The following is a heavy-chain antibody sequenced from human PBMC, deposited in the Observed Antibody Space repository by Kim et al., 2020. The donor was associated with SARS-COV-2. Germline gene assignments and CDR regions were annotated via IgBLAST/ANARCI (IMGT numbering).Heavy chain of an antibody. CDR1: GGTFSSYA. Sequence: SVKVSCKASGGTFSSYAISWVRQAPGQGLEWMGGIIPIFGTANYAQKFQGRVTITADESTSTAYMELSSLRSEDTAVYYCARSAYGSGSYLFPSSKLDWFDPWGQGPLVTVSS. CDR3: ARSAYGSGSYLFPSSKLDWFDP. V-gene: IGHV1-69*13. CDR2: IIPIFGTA. J-gene: IGHJ5*02. D-gene: IGHD3-10*01.